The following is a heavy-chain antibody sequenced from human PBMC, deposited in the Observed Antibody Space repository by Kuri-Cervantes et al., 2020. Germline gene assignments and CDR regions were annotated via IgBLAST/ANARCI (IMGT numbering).Heavy chain of an antibody. D-gene: IGHD3-22*01. CDR2: ISGSGGST. CDR3: TYYYDSSGSFDY. J-gene: IGHJ4*02. V-gene: IGHV3-23*01. Sequence: GGSLRLSCAASGFTFSSYAMSWVRQAPGKGLEWVSAISGSGGSTYYADSVKGRFTISRDNSKNTLYLQMNSPRDEDTAVYYCTYYYDSSGSFDYWGQGTLVTVSS. CDR1: GFTFSSYA.